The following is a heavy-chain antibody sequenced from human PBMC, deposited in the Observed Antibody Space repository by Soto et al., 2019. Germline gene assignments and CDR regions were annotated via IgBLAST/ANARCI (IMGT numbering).Heavy chain of an antibody. Sequence: GGSLRLSCAASGFTFSNAWMSWVRQAPGKGLEWVGRIKSKTDGGTTDYAAPVKGRFTISRDDSKNTLYLQMNSLKTEDTAVYYCTTEGLLWFGDISENYFDYWGQGTLVTVSS. V-gene: IGHV3-15*01. CDR3: TTEGLLWFGDISENYFDY. CDR2: IKSKTDGGTT. CDR1: GFTFSNAW. J-gene: IGHJ4*02. D-gene: IGHD3-10*01.